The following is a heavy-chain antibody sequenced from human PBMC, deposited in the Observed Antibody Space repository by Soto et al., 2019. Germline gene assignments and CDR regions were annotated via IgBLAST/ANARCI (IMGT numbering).Heavy chain of an antibody. Sequence: SETLSLTCAVYGGSFSGYYWSWIRQPPGKGLEWIGEINHSGSTNYNPSPKSRVTISVDTSKNQFSLKLSSVTAADTAVYYCARGRGVEMATILGYYFDYWGQGTLVTVSS. CDR1: GGSFSGYY. V-gene: IGHV4-34*01. CDR3: ARGRGVEMATILGYYFDY. J-gene: IGHJ4*02. D-gene: IGHD5-12*01. CDR2: INHSGST.